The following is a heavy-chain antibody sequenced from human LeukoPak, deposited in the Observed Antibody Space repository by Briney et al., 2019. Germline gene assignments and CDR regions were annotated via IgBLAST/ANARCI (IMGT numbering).Heavy chain of an antibody. CDR1: GYTFTGYY. D-gene: IGHD3-10*01. V-gene: IGHV1-2*02. Sequence: ASVKVSCKASGYTFTGYYMHWVRQAPGQGLEWMGWINPDSGGTNYAQKFQGRVTMTRDTSISTAYMELRRLRSDDTAVYCCARVREYYGSGGWFDPWGQGTLVTVSS. CDR2: INPDSGGT. CDR3: ARVREYYGSGGWFDP. J-gene: IGHJ5*02.